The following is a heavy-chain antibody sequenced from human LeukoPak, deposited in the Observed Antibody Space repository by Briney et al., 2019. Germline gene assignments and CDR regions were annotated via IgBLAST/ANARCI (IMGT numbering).Heavy chain of an antibody. V-gene: IGHV3-48*02. D-gene: IGHD1-1*01. J-gene: IGHJ4*02. CDR3: ARGYDLAKRSIDY. Sequence: GGSLRLSCAASGFTFSSYSMNWVRQAPGKGLEWISYISSNSGAIYYADSEKGRFTISRDNVKNSLYLQMNSLRDEDTAVYYCARGYDLAKRSIDYWGQGTLATVSS. CDR1: GFTFSSYS. CDR2: ISSNSGAI.